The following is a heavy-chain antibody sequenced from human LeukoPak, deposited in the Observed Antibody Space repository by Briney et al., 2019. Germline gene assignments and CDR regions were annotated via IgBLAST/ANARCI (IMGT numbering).Heavy chain of an antibody. CDR1: GFTFSSYD. Sequence: GGSLRLSCAASGFTFSSYDMQWVRQVIGKGLEWVSAIGIAGDTHYSGSVKGRFTISRENAKNSLYLQMNSLRAGDTAVYYCARDPSGRGMDVWGQGATVTVSS. J-gene: IGHJ6*02. CDR3: ARDPSGRGMDV. D-gene: IGHD6-19*01. V-gene: IGHV3-13*01. CDR2: IGIAGDT.